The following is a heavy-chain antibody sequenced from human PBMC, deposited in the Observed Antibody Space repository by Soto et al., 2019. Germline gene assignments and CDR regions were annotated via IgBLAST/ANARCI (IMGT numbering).Heavy chain of an antibody. D-gene: IGHD6-19*01. V-gene: IGHV1-46*03. CDR2: INPSGGST. CDR3: ARDFKHSQQGLNFDY. Sequence: QVQLVQSGAEVKKPGASVKVSCKASGYTFTSYYMHWVRQAPGQGLEWMGIINPSGGSTSYAQKCQGRVTMTRDTSTSTFYMQLSSLRSEDTAVYYCARDFKHSQQGLNFDYWGQGTLVTVSS. J-gene: IGHJ4*02. CDR1: GYTFTSYY.